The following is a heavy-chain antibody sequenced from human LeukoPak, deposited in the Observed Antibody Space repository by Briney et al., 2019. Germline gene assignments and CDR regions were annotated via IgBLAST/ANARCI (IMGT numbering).Heavy chain of an antibody. CDR1: GFTFSTYG. Sequence: GGSLRLSCAASGFTFSTYGMHWVRQAPGKGLEWVTFITSDGSNKFYADSVKGRFTISRDNSKNTPDLQMNSLRAEDTAVYYCAKTVDSRSWTGFDYWGQGTLVTASS. V-gene: IGHV3-30*02. CDR2: ITSDGSNK. CDR3: AKTVDSRSWTGFDY. D-gene: IGHD6-13*01. J-gene: IGHJ4*02.